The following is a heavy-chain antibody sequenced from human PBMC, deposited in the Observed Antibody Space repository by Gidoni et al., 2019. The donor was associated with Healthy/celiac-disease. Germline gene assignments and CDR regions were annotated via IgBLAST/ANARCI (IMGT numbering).Heavy chain of an antibody. CDR2: INPNSGGT. Sequence: QVQLVPSGAEVQKPGASVKVSCKSSGYTFTGYHMHWVRRAPGQGLEWMGWINPNSGGTNYAQKFQGRVTMTRDTSISTAYMELSRLRSDDTAVYYCARDRVTMVRGVIITTPVYWGQGTLVTVSS. CDR1: GYTFTGYH. CDR3: ARDRVTMVRGVIITTPVY. V-gene: IGHV1-2*02. J-gene: IGHJ4*02. D-gene: IGHD3-10*01.